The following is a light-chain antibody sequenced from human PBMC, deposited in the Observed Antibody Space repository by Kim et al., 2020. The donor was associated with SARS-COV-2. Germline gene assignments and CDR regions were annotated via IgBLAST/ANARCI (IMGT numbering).Light chain of an antibody. CDR1: QSVTNNS. CDR3: QKFAGSHWT. CDR2: GTS. V-gene: IGKV3-20*01. J-gene: IGKJ1*01. Sequence: EIVLTQSPGTLSLSPGERATLSCRASQSVTNNSLAWYQHKPGQAPRLLIYGTSSRAAGIPNRFSGSGSGTDFTLIISSLGPEDFAVYYCQKFAGSHWTFGQGTKVDIK.